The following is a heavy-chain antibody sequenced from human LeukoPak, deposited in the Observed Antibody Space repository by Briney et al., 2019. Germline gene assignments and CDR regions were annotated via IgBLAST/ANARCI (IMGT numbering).Heavy chain of an antibody. J-gene: IGHJ3*02. Sequence: SETLSLTCTVSGGSISSGSYYWSWIRQPAGKGLEWIGRIYTSGSTNYNPSLKSRVTISVDTSKNQFSLKLSSVTAADTAVYYCARSPFGVVTHDAFDIWGQGTMVTVSS. CDR1: GGSISSGSYY. CDR3: ARSPFGVVTHDAFDI. D-gene: IGHD3-3*01. CDR2: IYTSGST. V-gene: IGHV4-61*02.